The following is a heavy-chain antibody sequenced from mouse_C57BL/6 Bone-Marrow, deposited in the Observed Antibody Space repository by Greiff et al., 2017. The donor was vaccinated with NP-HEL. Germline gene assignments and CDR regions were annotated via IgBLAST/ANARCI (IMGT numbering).Heavy chain of an antibody. V-gene: IGHV5-15*01. CDR3: ARQDYYGSSYWFAY. CDR1: GFTFSDYG. CDR2: ISNLAYSI. J-gene: IGHJ3*01. D-gene: IGHD1-1*01. Sequence: EVHLVESGGGLVQPGGSLKLSCAASGFTFSDYGMAWVRQAPRKGPEWVAFISNLAYSIYNADTVTGRVTISRENAKKTLYLEMSSLRSEDTAMYYCARQDYYGSSYWFAYCGQGTLVTVSA.